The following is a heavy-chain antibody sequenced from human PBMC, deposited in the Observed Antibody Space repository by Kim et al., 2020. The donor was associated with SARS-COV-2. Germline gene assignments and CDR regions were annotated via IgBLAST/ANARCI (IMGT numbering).Heavy chain of an antibody. Sequence: SETLSLTCTVSGYSISSGYYWGWIRQPPGKGLEWIGSIYHSGSTYYNPSLKSRVTISVDTSKNQFSLKLSSVTAADTAVYYCARDYYDSSVFYYWGQGTL. CDR1: GYSISSGYY. CDR2: IYHSGST. J-gene: IGHJ4*02. V-gene: IGHV4-38-2*02. D-gene: IGHD3-22*01. CDR3: ARDYYDSSVFYY.